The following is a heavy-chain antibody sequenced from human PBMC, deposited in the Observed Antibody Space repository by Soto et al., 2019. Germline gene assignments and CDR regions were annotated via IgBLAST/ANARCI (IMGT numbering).Heavy chain of an antibody. CDR1: GGSVSSGSYY. D-gene: IGHD2-15*01. V-gene: IGHV4-61*01. J-gene: IGHJ3*02. CDR3: ARGSGPNDAFDI. CDR2: IYYSGST. Sequence: QVQLQESGPGLVKPSETLSLTCTVSGGSVSSGSYYWSWIRQPPGKGLEWIGYIYYSGSTNYNPPRKSRVTRSVDTSKNQFSLKLSSVTAADTAVYYCARGSGPNDAFDIWGQGTMVTVSS.